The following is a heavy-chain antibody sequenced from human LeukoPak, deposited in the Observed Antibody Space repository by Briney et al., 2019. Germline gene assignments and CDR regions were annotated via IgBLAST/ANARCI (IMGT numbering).Heavy chain of an antibody. J-gene: IGHJ4*02. CDR2: IWYDGSNR. D-gene: IGHD3-22*01. Sequence: GGSLRLSCAASGFTFSRYGMRWVRQAPGKGLEWVAVIWYDGSNRQYVDSVKGRFTISRDNSKNTLYLQMNSLRADDTAVYYCARDFGFSPSSGYSFDYWGQGTLVTVSS. V-gene: IGHV3-33*01. CDR1: GFTFSRYG. CDR3: ARDFGFSPSSGYSFDY.